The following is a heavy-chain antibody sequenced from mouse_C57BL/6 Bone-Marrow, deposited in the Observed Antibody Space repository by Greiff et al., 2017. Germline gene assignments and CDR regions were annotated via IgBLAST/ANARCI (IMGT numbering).Heavy chain of an antibody. CDR1: GYTFTSYV. J-gene: IGHJ3*01. CDR3: ARSGALITARAWFAY. V-gene: IGHV1-14*01. D-gene: IGHD2-4*01. Sequence: VQLKQSGPELVKPGASVKMSCKASGYTFTSYVIHWVKQKPGQGLEWIGYIYPYNDYTNYNEKFKGKATLTSDKSSSTAYMELTSLTSEDSAVYYCARSGALITARAWFAYWGQGTLVTVSA. CDR2: IYPYNDYT.